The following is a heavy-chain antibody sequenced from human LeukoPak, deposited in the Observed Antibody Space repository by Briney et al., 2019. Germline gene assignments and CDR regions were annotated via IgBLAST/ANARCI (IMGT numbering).Heavy chain of an antibody. J-gene: IGHJ6*03. D-gene: IGHD6-13*01. Sequence: ASVKVSCKASGYTFTSYDINWVRQATGQGLEWMGWMNPNSGNTGYEQKFQGRVTITRNTSISTAYMELSRLRSEDTAVYYCAREGGYVAEAGSLYYYYYMDVWGKGTTVTVSS. CDR3: AREGGYVAEAGSLYYYYYMDV. CDR1: GYTFTSYD. CDR2: MNPNSGNT. V-gene: IGHV1-8*03.